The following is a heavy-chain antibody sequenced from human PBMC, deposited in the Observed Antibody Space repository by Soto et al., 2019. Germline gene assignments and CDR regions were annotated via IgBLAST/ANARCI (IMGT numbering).Heavy chain of an antibody. V-gene: IGHV1-2*04. Sequence: QVQLVQSGAEVKQPGASVTVSCKASGYTFTGYYIHWVRQAPGQGLEWVGWINPNTGGTNYAQKFQGWVTMTRDTSIYTAYMELSRLKSDDTAAYYCARGGSQRHYYQAMDVWGQGTTVTVSS. J-gene: IGHJ6*02. CDR2: INPNTGGT. CDR1: GYTFTGYY. D-gene: IGHD1-1*01. CDR3: ARGGSQRHYYQAMDV.